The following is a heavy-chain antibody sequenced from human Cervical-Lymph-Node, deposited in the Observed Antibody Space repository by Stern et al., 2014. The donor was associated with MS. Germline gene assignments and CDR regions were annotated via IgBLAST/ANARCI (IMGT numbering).Heavy chain of an antibody. J-gene: IGHJ2*01. CDR3: TKGGDGYDPTYWYFDL. V-gene: IGHV3-23*04. D-gene: IGHD5-24*01. CDR2: IRGSGGST. Sequence: EVQLEESGGGLVQPGGSLRLSCAASGITFSSHDMNWVRQAPGKGLEWVSTIRGSGGSTLYADSVKGRFTISRDNSKNTLFLQMISLRADDTALYYCTKGGDGYDPTYWYFDLWGRGTLVTVSS. CDR1: GITFSSHD.